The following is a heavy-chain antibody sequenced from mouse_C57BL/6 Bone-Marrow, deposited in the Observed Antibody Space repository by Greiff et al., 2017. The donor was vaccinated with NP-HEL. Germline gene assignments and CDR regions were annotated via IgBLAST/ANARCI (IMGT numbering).Heavy chain of an antibody. J-gene: IGHJ2*01. Sequence: DVKLVESGGGLVKPGGSLKLSCAASGFTFSSYAMSWVRQTPEKRLKWVATISDGGSYTYYPDNVKGRFTISRDNAKNNLYLQMSHLKSEDTAMYYCARDWGTSPFDYWGQGTTLTVSS. CDR3: ARDWGTSPFDY. V-gene: IGHV5-4*01. CDR2: ISDGGSYT. CDR1: GFTFSSYA. D-gene: IGHD3-3*01.